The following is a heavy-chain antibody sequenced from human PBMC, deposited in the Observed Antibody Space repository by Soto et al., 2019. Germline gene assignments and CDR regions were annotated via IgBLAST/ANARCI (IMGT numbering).Heavy chain of an antibody. V-gene: IGHV1-69*13. CDR1: GGTFRTSA. CDR2: IMPVFSTP. J-gene: IGHJ6*01. CDR3: ARDKDRQQLGGNYYYIMDV. Sequence: ASVKVSCKTSGGTFRTSAISWVRQAPGQGLEWMGGIMPVFSTPDYAQKFQGRVTITADESTGTAYMELSSLRSEDTAVYYCARDKDRQQLGGNYYYIMDVWGQGTTVTVSS. D-gene: IGHD3-3*02.